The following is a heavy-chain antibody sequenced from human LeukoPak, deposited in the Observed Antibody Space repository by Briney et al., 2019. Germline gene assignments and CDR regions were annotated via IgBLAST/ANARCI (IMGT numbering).Heavy chain of an antibody. Sequence: GGSLRLSFTLSGLTFSSSGKGWVRQAPGKGLEWVGLIWFDGSNKYYADSVKGRFTISRDNSENTLYLQMNSLRAEDTAVYYCARDRGTTSIDHWGQGTLVTVSS. CDR2: IWFDGSNK. CDR1: GLTFSSSG. D-gene: IGHD1-1*01. J-gene: IGHJ4*02. CDR3: ARDRGTTSIDH. V-gene: IGHV3-33*01.